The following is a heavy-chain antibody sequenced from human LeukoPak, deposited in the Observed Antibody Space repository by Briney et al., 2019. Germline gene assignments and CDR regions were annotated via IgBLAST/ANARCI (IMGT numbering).Heavy chain of an antibody. CDR1: GGSISSYY. CDR2: FHYSGST. J-gene: IGHJ4*02. D-gene: IGHD6-13*01. Sequence: KSSEPLSLTCAVSGGSISSYYWSWIRQPPGKGPEWIGYFHYSGSTNYSPSLKSRVTISIDTSKNQFSLKVSSVTAADTAVYYCARGSSWSYYFDYWGQGTLVTVSS. V-gene: IGHV4-59*01. CDR3: ARGSSWSYYFDY.